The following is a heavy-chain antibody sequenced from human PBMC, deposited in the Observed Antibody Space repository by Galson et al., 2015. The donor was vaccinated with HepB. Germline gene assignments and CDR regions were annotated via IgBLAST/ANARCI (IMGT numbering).Heavy chain of an antibody. CDR1: GFTFSGSA. CDR3: TRRTIYYDFWSGYYNDAFDI. D-gene: IGHD3-3*01. J-gene: IGHJ3*02. Sequence: SLRLSCAASGFTFSGSAMHWVRQASGKGLEWVGRIRSKANSYATAYAASVKGRFTISRDDSKNTAYLQMNSLKTEDTAVYYCTRRTIYYDFWSGYYNDAFDIWGQGTMVTVSS. CDR2: IRSKANSYAT. V-gene: IGHV3-73*01.